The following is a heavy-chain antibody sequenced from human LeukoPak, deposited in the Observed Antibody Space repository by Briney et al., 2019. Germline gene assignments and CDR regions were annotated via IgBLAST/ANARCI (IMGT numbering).Heavy chain of an antibody. V-gene: IGHV1-18*01. CDR1: GYSFTSFG. D-gene: IGHD6-6*01. CDR2: ISTYYDNT. CDR3: ASPEDSSSSNLSNYYFDY. J-gene: IGHJ4*02. Sequence: ASVKVSCKASGYSFTSFGISWVRQAPGQGLEWMGWISTYYDNTNYAQKVQGRVTMTKDTSTNTAYLELRSLRSEDTAVYYCASPEDSSSSNLSNYYFDYWGQGTRVTVSS.